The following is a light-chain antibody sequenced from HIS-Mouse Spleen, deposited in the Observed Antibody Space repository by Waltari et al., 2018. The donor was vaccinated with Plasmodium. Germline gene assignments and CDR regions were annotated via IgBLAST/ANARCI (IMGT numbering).Light chain of an antibody. CDR1: QSISSY. V-gene: IGKV1-39*01. CDR2: AGS. Sequence: DIQMTQSPSSLSASVGDRVTITCRASQSISSYLNWYQQKPGKAPKLLIYAGSSLQSGVPSRFSGSGSGTDFTLTISSLQPEDFATYYCQQSYSTWTFGQGTKVEIK. CDR3: QQSYSTWT. J-gene: IGKJ1*01.